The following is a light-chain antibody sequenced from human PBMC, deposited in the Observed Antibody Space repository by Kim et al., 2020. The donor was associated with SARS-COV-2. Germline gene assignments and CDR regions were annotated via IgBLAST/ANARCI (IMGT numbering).Light chain of an antibody. V-gene: IGLV3-19*01. CDR1: SLRVYY. CDR3: NSRDSSGNLVV. CDR2: GKN. Sequence: ALGQTVRITCQGDSLRVYYASWYQQKPGQAPVLVIFGKNSRPSGIPDRLSGSSSGNTASLTITGSQAEDEADYYCNSRDSSGNLVVFGGGTQLTVL. J-gene: IGLJ2*01.